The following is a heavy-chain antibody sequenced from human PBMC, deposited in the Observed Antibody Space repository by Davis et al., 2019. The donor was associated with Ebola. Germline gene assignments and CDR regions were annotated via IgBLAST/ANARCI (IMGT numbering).Heavy chain of an antibody. J-gene: IGHJ6*02. Sequence: AASVKVSCKASGYTFTSYGISWVRQAPGQRLEWLGLISAFNGNPNYAQKLQGRVTMTTDTSTSTAYMELRSLRSDDTAVYYSARDTTISNYPYYYYGMDVWGQGTTVTVSS. CDR2: ISAFNGNP. V-gene: IGHV1-18*01. CDR3: ARDTTISNYPYYYYGMDV. CDR1: GYTFTSYG. D-gene: IGHD4-11*01.